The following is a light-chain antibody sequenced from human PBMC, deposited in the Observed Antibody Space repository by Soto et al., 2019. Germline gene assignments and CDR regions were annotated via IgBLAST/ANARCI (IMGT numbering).Light chain of an antibody. V-gene: IGKV3-11*01. J-gene: IGKJ5*01. CDR3: QQRSNWPPGIT. CDR2: DAS. Sequence: EIVSTQTPATRSWSQGEKDIHSGGACQSVSSYLAWYQQKPGQAPRLLIYDASNRATGIPARFSGSGSGTDFTLTISCLEPEDFAVYYCQQRSNWPPGITFGQGTRLEIK. CDR1: QSVSSY.